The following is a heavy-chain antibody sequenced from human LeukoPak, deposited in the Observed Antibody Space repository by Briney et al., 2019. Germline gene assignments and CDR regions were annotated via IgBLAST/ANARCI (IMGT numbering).Heavy chain of an antibody. Sequence: SETLSLTCTVSGGSISSGSYYWSWIRQPAGKGLEWIGRIYTSGSTNYNPSLKSRVTISVDTSKNQFSLKLSSVTAVDTAVYYCARDTGYNDYWGQGTLVTVSS. V-gene: IGHV4-61*02. D-gene: IGHD5-24*01. CDR1: GGSISSGSYY. CDR3: ARDTGYNDY. J-gene: IGHJ4*02. CDR2: IYTSGST.